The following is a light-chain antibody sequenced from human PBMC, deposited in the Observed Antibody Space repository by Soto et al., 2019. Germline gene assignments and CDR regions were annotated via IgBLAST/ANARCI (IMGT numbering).Light chain of an antibody. Sequence: SYELTQPPSVSVSPGQQASITCSGDKLGDKYACWYQQKPGQSPVLVIYQDSKRPSGIPERFSGSNSGNTATLTISGTQAMDEADYYGQAWDSSTAVFGGGTQLTVL. J-gene: IGLJ7*01. V-gene: IGLV3-1*01. CDR3: QAWDSSTAV. CDR2: QDS. CDR1: KLGDKY.